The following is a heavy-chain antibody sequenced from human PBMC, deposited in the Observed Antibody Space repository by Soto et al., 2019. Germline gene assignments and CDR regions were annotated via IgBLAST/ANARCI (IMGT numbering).Heavy chain of an antibody. CDR2: ISYDGSNK. J-gene: IGHJ6*02. CDR3: ARDRTSLRFLEWLLGGMDV. CDR1: GFTFSSYA. D-gene: IGHD3-3*01. V-gene: IGHV3-30-3*01. Sequence: GALRLSCAASGFTFSSYAMHWVRQAPGKGLEWVAVISYDGSNKYYADSVKGRFTISRDNSKNTLYLQMNSLRAEDTAVYYCARDRTSLRFLEWLLGGMDVWGQGTTVTVSS.